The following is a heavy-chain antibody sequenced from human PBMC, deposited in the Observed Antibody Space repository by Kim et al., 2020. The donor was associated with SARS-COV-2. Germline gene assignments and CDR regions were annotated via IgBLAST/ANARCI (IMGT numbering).Heavy chain of an antibody. CDR1: GFTFSSYA. Sequence: GGSLRLSCAASGFTFSSYAMHWVRQAPGKGLELVAVISYDGSNKYYADSVKGRFTISRDNSKNTLYLQMNSLRAEDTAVYYCARERGIAVAGLHGMDVWGQGTTVTVSS. D-gene: IGHD6-19*01. J-gene: IGHJ6*02. CDR3: ARERGIAVAGLHGMDV. CDR2: ISYDGSNK. V-gene: IGHV3-30*04.